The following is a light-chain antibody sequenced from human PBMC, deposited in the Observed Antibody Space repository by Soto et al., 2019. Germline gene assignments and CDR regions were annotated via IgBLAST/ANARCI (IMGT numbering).Light chain of an antibody. CDR1: SSNIGAGYD. Sequence: QSVLTQPPSVSGAPGQRVTISCTGSSSNIGAGYDVHWYQQLPGTAPKLLIYGNGNRPSGVPDRFSGSKSGTSASLAITGLQAEDEADYYCQSYDSSLSALVFGGGTKVTVL. CDR3: QSYDSSLSALV. CDR2: GNG. J-gene: IGLJ3*02. V-gene: IGLV1-40*01.